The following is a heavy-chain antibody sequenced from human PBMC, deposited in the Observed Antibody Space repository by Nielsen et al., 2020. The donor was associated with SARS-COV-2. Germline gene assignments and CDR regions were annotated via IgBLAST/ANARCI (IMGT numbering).Heavy chain of an antibody. CDR2: IIPILGIT. CDR1: GGTFSSFP. D-gene: IGHD5-24*01. V-gene: IGHV1-69*04. Sequence: SVKVSCKASGGTFSSFPISWVRQAPGQGLEWMGRIIPILGITTYAQKFHGRVTVTADKSTSTAYMELHSLTSEDTAVYYCARGMATNRGHAFEIWGQGTVVTVSS. CDR3: ARGMATNRGHAFEI. J-gene: IGHJ3*02.